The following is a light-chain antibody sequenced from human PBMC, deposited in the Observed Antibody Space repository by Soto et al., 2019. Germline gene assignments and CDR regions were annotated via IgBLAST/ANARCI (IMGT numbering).Light chain of an antibody. Sequence: DIPMTQSPPTLSASVGDRVTITCRASQSIDRWLAWYQQKPGKGPKILVYKASTLQSGVPSRFSGSGSGTEFTLTISNLQPDDFATYYCQQYDSYPLAFGGGTKVEIK. J-gene: IGKJ4*01. CDR3: QQYDSYPLA. CDR1: QSIDRW. CDR2: KAS. V-gene: IGKV1-5*03.